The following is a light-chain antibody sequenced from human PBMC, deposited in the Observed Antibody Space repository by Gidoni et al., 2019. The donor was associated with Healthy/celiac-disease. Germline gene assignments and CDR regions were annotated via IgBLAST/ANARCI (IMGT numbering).Light chain of an antibody. V-gene: IGLV2-23*01. CDR3: CSYAGRSTWV. Sequence: QSALTQPASVSGSPGQSITISCTGTSSDVGSDDLVSWYQQHPAKAPQLMIYEGSKRPSGVSNRFSASTSGTTSSLTISGLSAEDAADYYCCSYAGRSTWVFGGGTKLTVL. CDR2: EGS. CDR1: SSDVGSDDL. J-gene: IGLJ2*01.